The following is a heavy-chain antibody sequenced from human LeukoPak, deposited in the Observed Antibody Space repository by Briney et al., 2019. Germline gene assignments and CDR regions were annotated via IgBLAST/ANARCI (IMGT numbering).Heavy chain of an antibody. J-gene: IGHJ4*02. D-gene: IGHD4-17*01. Sequence: PGGSLRLSCAASGFTFSSYAMSWVRQAPGKGLEWVSAISGSGGSTYYADSVKGRFTISRDNSKNTLYLQMNSLRAEDTAVYYCAKTSIHDYGGNSYWGQETLVTVSS. V-gene: IGHV3-23*01. CDR3: AKTSIHDYGGNSY. CDR1: GFTFSSYA. CDR2: ISGSGGST.